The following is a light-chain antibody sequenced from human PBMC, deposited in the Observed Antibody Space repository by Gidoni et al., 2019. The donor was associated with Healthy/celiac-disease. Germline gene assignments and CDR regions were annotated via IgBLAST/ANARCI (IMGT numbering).Light chain of an antibody. J-gene: IGKJ5*01. CDR3: QQSYSIPIT. V-gene: IGKV1-39*01. Sequence: DIQMTQSPSSLSASVGDRVTITCRASQSIRSYLNWYQQKLGKAPKLLIYAASSLQSGVPSRFSGSGSGTDFTLTISSLQPEDFATYYFQQSYSIPITFGQGTRLEIK. CDR1: QSIRSY. CDR2: AAS.